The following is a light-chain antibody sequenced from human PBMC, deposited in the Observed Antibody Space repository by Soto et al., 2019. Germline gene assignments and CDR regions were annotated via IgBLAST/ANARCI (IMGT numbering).Light chain of an antibody. CDR2: DAS. CDR1: QSVATY. J-gene: IGKJ2*02. CDR3: QHRTDWPPICT. V-gene: IGKV3-11*01. Sequence: EIVLTQSPLTLALSPGERATLSCRASQSVATYLAWYQQRPGQAPRLLIYDASHRATGIPARFSGSGSGTDSTLTISSLEPEDFAVYYCQHRTDWPPICTFGPGTKVDIK.